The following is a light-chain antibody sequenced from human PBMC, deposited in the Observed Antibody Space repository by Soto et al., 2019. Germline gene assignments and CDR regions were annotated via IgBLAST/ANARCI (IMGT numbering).Light chain of an antibody. CDR3: TSYTSDSTYV. J-gene: IGLJ1*01. Sequence: QSVLAQPASVSGSPGQSITISCTGTSTDVGRYNYVSWYQQHPGKAPKLMDYDVSNRPSWVSNRFSGSKSGITASLTISGLQAEDEADYYCTSYTSDSTYVFGTGTKVTVL. CDR2: DVS. V-gene: IGLV2-14*01. CDR1: STDVGRYNY.